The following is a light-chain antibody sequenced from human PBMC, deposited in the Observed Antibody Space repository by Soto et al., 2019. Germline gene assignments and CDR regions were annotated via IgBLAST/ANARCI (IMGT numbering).Light chain of an antibody. V-gene: IGKV3-20*01. CDR2: DAS. J-gene: IGKJ3*01. CDR1: QGISKY. CDR3: QQYGSSPLT. Sequence: SVLTQSPASLSLSPGERATLSCRTSQGISKYLVWYQQKPGQAPRLLIYDASNRATGIPARFSGSGSGTDFTLTISRLEPEDFAVYYCQQYGSSPLTFGPGTKVDI.